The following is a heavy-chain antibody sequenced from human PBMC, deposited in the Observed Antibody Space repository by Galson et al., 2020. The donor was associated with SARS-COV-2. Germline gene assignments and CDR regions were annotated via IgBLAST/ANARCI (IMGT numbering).Heavy chain of an antibody. Sequence: GESLKISCAASGFTFSSYAMSWVRQAPGKGLEWVSAISGSGGSTYYADSVKGRFTISRDNSKNTLYLQMNSLRAEDTAVYYCARDWENMFDYWGQGTLVTVSS. CDR3: ARDWENMFDY. CDR2: ISGSGGST. CDR1: GFTFSSYA. V-gene: IGHV3-23*01. D-gene: IGHD1-26*01. J-gene: IGHJ4*02.